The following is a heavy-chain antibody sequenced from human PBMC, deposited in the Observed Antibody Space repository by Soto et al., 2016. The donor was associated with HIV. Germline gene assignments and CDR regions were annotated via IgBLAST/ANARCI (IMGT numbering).Heavy chain of an antibody. Sequence: EVQLVESGGRLVQPGGSLRVSCAASGFTFSNSWMHWVRQAPGKGLVWVSRVNNDGSSTAYVDSVKGRFTISRDNAKNTLYLQMNSLRAEDTGVYYCARDLSDRGQGTLVTVSS. CDR2: VNNDGSST. CDR1: GFTFSNSW. CDR3: ARDLSD. J-gene: IGHJ4*02. V-gene: IGHV3-74*01. D-gene: IGHD3-3*02.